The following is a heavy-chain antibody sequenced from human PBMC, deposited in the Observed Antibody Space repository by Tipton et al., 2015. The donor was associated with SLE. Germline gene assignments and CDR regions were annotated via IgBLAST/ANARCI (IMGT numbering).Heavy chain of an antibody. CDR2: INHSGST. CDR3: ARGRGSSSSGHY. D-gene: IGHD6-6*01. J-gene: IGHJ4*02. Sequence: TLSLTCTVSGGSISSSSYYWGWIRQPPGKGLEWIGEINHSGSTNYNPSLKSRVTISVDTSKNQFSLKLSSVTAADTAVYYCARGRGSSSSGHYWGQGTLVTVSS. CDR1: GGSISSSSYY. V-gene: IGHV4-39*07.